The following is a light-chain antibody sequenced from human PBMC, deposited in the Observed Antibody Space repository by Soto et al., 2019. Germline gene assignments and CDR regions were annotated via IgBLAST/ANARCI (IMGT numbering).Light chain of an antibody. Sequence: EIVMTQSPGTLSVSPGERATLFCRASQSVRSSLAWYQQKPGQAPRPLLYDASNRATGIPARFSGSGSGTDFTLTISSLEPEDFAVYYCQQRSNWPPTFGQGTRLEIK. CDR3: QQRSNWPPT. CDR2: DAS. V-gene: IGKV3-11*01. CDR1: QSVRSS. J-gene: IGKJ5*01.